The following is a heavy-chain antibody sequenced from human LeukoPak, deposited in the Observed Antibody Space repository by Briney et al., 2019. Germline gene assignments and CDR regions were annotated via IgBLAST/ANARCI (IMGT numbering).Heavy chain of an antibody. Sequence: PSETLSLTCAVYGGSFSGYYWSWIRQPPGKGLEWIGEINHSGSTNYNPSLKSRVTISVDTSKNQFSLKLSSVTAADTAVFYCATRMSYGSSGHYYFDYWGQGTLVTVSS. V-gene: IGHV4-34*01. CDR2: INHSGST. CDR1: GGSFSGYY. D-gene: IGHD3-22*01. CDR3: ATRMSYGSSGHYYFDY. J-gene: IGHJ4*02.